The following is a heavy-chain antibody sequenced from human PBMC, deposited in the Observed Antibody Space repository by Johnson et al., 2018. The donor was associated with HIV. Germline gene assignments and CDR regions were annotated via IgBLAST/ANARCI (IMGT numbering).Heavy chain of an antibody. CDR1: GFTFSSYA. CDR2: ISYDGSNK. J-gene: IGHJ3*02. Sequence: QVLLVESGGGLVQPGGSLRLSCAASGFTFSSYAMHWVRQAPGKGLEWVAVISYDGSNKYYADSVKGRFTISRDDSKSIAYRQMNSLKTEDTAVYYCARDQVDRGGAFDIWGQGTMVTVSS. D-gene: IGHD5-12*01. CDR3: ARDQVDRGGAFDI. V-gene: IGHV3-30-3*01.